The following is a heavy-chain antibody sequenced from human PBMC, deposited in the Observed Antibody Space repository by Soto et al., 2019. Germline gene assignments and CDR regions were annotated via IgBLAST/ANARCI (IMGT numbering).Heavy chain of an antibody. Sequence: ASVKVSCKVSGYTLTELSMHWVRQAPGKGLEWMGGFDPEDGETIYAQNFRGRVTMTEDTSTDTAYMELSSLSSEDTAVYYCATDLVVVVASTTVTKNAFAYWGQGTLVTVSS. CDR1: GYTLTELS. CDR3: ATDLVVVVASTTVTKNAFAY. CDR2: FDPEDGET. V-gene: IGHV1-24*01. D-gene: IGHD2-15*01. J-gene: IGHJ4*02.